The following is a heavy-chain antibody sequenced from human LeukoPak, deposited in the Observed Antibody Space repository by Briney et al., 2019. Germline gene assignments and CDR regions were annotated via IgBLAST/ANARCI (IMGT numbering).Heavy chain of an antibody. CDR1: GFIVSSNH. J-gene: IGHJ4*02. Sequence: GGSLRLSCAVSGFIVSSNHMNWVRQAPGKGLECVSVIYSGGYSGGGPFYADSVKGRFTTSSDSSKNTLFLQMNSLRAEDTAVYYCARDVYGDGYNSFDYWGLGILVTVSS. CDR2: IYSGGYSGGGP. V-gene: IGHV3-66*01. CDR3: ARDVYGDGYNSFDY. D-gene: IGHD5-24*01.